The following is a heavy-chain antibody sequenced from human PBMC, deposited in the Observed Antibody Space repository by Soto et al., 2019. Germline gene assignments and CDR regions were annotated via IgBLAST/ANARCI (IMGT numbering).Heavy chain of an antibody. D-gene: IGHD2-2*01. V-gene: IGHV3-43*01. J-gene: IGHJ4*02. CDR1: GFTFDDYT. Sequence: EVQPVESGGVVVQPGGSLRLSCAASGFTFDDYTMHWVRQAPGKGLEWVSLISWDGGSTYYADSVKGRFTISRDNSKNSLYLQMNSLRTEDTALYYCAKDIAPSIVVVPAAIGDWGQGTLFTVSS. CDR2: ISWDGGST. CDR3: AKDIAPSIVVVPAAIGD.